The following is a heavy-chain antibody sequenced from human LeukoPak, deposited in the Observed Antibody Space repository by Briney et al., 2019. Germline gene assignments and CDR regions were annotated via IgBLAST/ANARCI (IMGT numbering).Heavy chain of an antibody. CDR2: IYSGGST. CDR1: GDSISGSSYY. Sequence: SETLSLTCTVSGDSISGSSYYWGWIRQPPGKGLEWIGNIYSGGSTYYNPSLKSRVSISVDTSNNQFSLKVSSVTAADTAVYYCASADGYKIDYWGQGTLVTVSS. CDR3: ASADGYKIDY. D-gene: IGHD5-24*01. V-gene: IGHV4-39*01. J-gene: IGHJ4*02.